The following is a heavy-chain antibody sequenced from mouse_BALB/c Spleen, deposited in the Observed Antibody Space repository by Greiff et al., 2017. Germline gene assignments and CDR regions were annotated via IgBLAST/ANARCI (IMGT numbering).Heavy chain of an antibody. CDR3: ARVYDGYYGGAMDY. D-gene: IGHD2-3*01. J-gene: IGHJ4*01. V-gene: IGHV1-7*01. CDR1: GYTFTSYW. Sequence: VKLQESGAELAKPGASVKMSCKASGYTFTSYWMHWVKQRPGQGLEWIGYINPSTGYTEYNQKFKDKATLTADKSSSTAYMQLSSLTSEDSAVYYCARVYDGYYGGAMDYWGQGTSVTVSS. CDR2: INPSTGYT.